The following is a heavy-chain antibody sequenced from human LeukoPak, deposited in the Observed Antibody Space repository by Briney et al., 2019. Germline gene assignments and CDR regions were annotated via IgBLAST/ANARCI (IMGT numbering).Heavy chain of an antibody. CDR2: ISGSGGST. D-gene: IGHD2-2*01. V-gene: IGHV3-23*01. CDR3: AKGYGGYCSSTSCPGS. CDR1: GFTFSSYA. J-gene: IGHJ5*02. Sequence: HPGGSLRLSCAASGFTFSSYAMSWVRQAPGKGLEWVSAISGSGGSTYYADSVKGRFTISRDNSKNTLYLQMNSLRAEDTAVYYCAKGYGGYCSSTSCPGSWGQGTLVTVSS.